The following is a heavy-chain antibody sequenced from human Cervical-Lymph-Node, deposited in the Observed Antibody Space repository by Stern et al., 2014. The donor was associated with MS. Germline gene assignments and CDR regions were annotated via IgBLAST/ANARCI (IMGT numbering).Heavy chain of an antibody. CDR3: AENMDV. Sequence: VQLVQSGAEVKKPGASVTVSCKPSGYTFTDYYIHWLRQAPGPGPEWMGRISPKNGDTNYAPRFQGRVTMTRDTSISIVYLEVTRLRFDDTAVYYCAENMDVWGQGTTVTVSS. J-gene: IGHJ6*02. V-gene: IGHV1-2*02. CDR2: ISPKNGDT. CDR1: GYTFTDYY.